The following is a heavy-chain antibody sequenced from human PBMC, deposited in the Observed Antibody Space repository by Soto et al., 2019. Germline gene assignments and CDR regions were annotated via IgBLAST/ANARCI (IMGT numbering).Heavy chain of an antibody. CDR1: GGSISSYY. Sequence: SETLSLTCTVSGGSISSYYWSWIRQPPRKGLEWIGYIYYSGSTNYNPSLKSRVTISVDTSKNQFSLKLSSVTAADTAVYYCARVIGSGWYNWFDPWGQGTLVTVSS. CDR2: IYYSGST. D-gene: IGHD6-19*01. CDR3: ARVIGSGWYNWFDP. V-gene: IGHV4-59*01. J-gene: IGHJ5*02.